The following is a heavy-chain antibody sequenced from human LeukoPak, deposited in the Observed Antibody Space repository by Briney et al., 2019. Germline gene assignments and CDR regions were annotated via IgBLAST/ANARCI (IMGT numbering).Heavy chain of an antibody. CDR2: ISAYNGDT. V-gene: IGHV1-18*01. CDR3: ARARYRYYFDY. CDR1: GYTFTSYG. J-gene: IGHJ4*02. D-gene: IGHD1-1*01. Sequence: ASVKVSCKASGYTFTSYGISWVRQAPGQGLEWMGWISAYNGDTNYAQKLQGTVTMTTDTSTSTAYMELRSLRSDDTAVYYCARARYRYYFDYWGQGTLVTVSS.